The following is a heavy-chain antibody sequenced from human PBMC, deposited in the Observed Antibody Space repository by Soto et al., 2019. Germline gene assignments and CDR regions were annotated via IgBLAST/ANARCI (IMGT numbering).Heavy chain of an antibody. CDR2: IYYSGST. CDR1: GGSISSYY. Sequence: SETLSLTCTVSGGSISSYYWSWIRQPPGKGLEWIGYIYYSGSTNYNPSLKSRVTISVDTSKNQFSLKLSSVTAADTAVYYCARDRDLGGSGAFDIWGQGTMVTVSS. J-gene: IGHJ3*02. CDR3: ARDRDLGGSGAFDI. V-gene: IGHV4-59*01. D-gene: IGHD3-16*01.